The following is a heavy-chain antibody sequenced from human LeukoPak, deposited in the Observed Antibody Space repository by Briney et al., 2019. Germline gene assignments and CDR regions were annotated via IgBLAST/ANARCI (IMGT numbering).Heavy chain of an antibody. D-gene: IGHD2-2*01. CDR1: GYTFTSYG. Sequence: ASVKVSCKASGYTFTSYGISWVRQATGQGLEWMGWISAYNGNTNYARKLQGRVTMTTDTSTSTAYMELRSLRSDDTAVYYCARDCSSTSCYVVGSFDYWGQGTLVTVSS. J-gene: IGHJ4*02. CDR3: ARDCSSTSCYVVGSFDY. V-gene: IGHV1-18*01. CDR2: ISAYNGNT.